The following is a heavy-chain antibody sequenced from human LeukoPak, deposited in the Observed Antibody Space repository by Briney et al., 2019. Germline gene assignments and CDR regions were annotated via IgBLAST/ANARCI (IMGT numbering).Heavy chain of an antibody. CDR2: ISYDGSNK. V-gene: IGHV3-30-3*01. D-gene: IGHD3-9*01. Sequence: PGGSLRLSCAASGFTFSSYAMHWVRQAPGKGLEWVAVISYDGSNKYYADSVKGRFTISRDNSKNTLYLQMNSRRAEDTAVYYCARGSDILTGYTPDYWGQGTLVTVSS. J-gene: IGHJ4*02. CDR1: GFTFSSYA. CDR3: ARGSDILTGYTPDY.